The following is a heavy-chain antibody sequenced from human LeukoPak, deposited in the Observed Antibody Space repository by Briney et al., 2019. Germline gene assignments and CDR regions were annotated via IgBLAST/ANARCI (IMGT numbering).Heavy chain of an antibody. J-gene: IGHJ4*02. CDR1: GGSISSSNW. V-gene: IGHV4-4*02. Sequence: PSGTLSLTCAVSGGSISSSNWWSWVRQPPGKGLEWIGEIYHSGSTNYNPSLKSRVTISVDKSKNQFSLKLSSVTAADTAVYYCARTDCSSTSCYWDYWGQGTLVTVSS. D-gene: IGHD2-2*01. CDR2: IYHSGST. CDR3: ARTDCSSTSCYWDY.